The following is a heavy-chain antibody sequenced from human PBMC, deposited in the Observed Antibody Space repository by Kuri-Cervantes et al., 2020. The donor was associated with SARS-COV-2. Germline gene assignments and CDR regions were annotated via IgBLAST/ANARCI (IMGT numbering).Heavy chain of an antibody. CDR1: GFTFHDYG. D-gene: IGHD3-10*01. J-gene: IGHJ4*02. CDR3: AKDSVSYYYGSGSFILDY. V-gene: IGHV3-20*04. Sequence: GGSLRLSCAASGFTFHDYGMSWVRQAPGKGLEWVSGIMWSGGNIDYADSVKGRLTISRDNAKNSLYLQMNSLRAEDMALYYCAKDSVSYYYGSGSFILDYWGQGTLVTVSS. CDR2: IMWSGGNI.